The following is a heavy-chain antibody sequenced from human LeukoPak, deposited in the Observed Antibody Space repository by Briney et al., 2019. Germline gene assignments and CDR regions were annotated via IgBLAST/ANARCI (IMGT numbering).Heavy chain of an antibody. J-gene: IGHJ6*02. CDR2: ITTSGNT. V-gene: IGHV4-4*07. CDR3: ARGDCSSSSCSGFYGMDV. Sequence: PSETLSLTCTVSVGSVGSISGYSWSWVRQPAGKGLEWIGHITTSGNTNSNASIRSRVTMSVDTSKNQFSLKLTSVTAADTAVYYCARGDCSSSSCSGFYGMDVWGQGTTVTVSS. D-gene: IGHD2-2*01. CDR1: VGSVGSISGYS.